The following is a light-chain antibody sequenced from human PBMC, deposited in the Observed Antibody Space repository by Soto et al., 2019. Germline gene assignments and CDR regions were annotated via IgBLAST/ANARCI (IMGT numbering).Light chain of an antibody. J-gene: IGKJ5*01. V-gene: IGKV3-11*01. Sequence: EIVLTQSPATLSLSPGERATLSCRASQSVSSYLAWYQQKPGQAPRLLIYDASNRATGIPARFSGIGAGTDFPLTISSIEPEDSAVYYCKQRSNWITFGHGTRLEIK. CDR2: DAS. CDR3: KQRSNWIT. CDR1: QSVSSY.